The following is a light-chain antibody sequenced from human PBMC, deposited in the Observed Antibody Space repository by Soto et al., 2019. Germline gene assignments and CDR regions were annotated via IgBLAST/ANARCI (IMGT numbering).Light chain of an antibody. V-gene: IGLV2-8*01. Sequence: QSALTQPPSASGSPGQSVTISCTGTSSDVGGYNYVSWYQQHPGKAPKVMIYEVSKRPSGVPDRFSGSKSGHTASLTVSGLQAEDGADYYCSSYAGSNNIWVFGGGTKLTVL. CDR2: EVS. CDR1: SSDVGGYNY. CDR3: SSYAGSNNIWV. J-gene: IGLJ3*02.